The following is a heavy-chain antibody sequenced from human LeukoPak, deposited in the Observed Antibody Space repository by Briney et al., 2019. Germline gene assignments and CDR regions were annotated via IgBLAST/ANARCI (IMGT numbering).Heavy chain of an antibody. CDR3: ARGLYSYGQYYFDY. D-gene: IGHD5-18*01. V-gene: IGHV1-2*02. CDR1: GYTFTGYY. Sequence: GASVKVSCKASGYTFTGYYMQWVGQAPGQGLEWMGWINPNSGGTNYAQKFQGRVTMTRDTSISTAYMELSRLRSDDTAVYYCARGLYSYGQYYFDYWGQGTLVTVSS. J-gene: IGHJ4*02. CDR2: INPNSGGT.